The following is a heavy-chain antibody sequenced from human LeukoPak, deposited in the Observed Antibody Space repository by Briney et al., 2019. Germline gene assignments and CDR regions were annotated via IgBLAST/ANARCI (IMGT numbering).Heavy chain of an antibody. Sequence: SVTVSCKASGGTFSSYAISWVRQAPGQGLEWMGRIIPILGIANYAQKFQGRVTITVDKSTSTAYMELSSLRSEDTAVYYCARTYYYGSGSAYYGMDVWGQGTTVTVSS. CDR1: GGTFSSYA. V-gene: IGHV1-69*04. CDR3: ARTYYYGSGSAYYGMDV. J-gene: IGHJ6*02. D-gene: IGHD3-10*01. CDR2: IIPILGIA.